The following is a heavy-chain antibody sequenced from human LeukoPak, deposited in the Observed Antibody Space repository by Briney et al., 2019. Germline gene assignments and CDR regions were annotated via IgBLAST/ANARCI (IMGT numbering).Heavy chain of an antibody. CDR1: GGSFSGYY. J-gene: IGHJ4*02. CDR2: INHSGST. CDR3: AGLVGRYSSGLYYYYFDY. V-gene: IGHV4-34*01. Sequence: SETLSLTCAVYGGSFSGYYWSWIRQPPGKGLEWIGEINHSGSTNYNPSLKSRVTISVDTSKNQFFLNLSSVTAADTAVYYCAGLVGRYSSGLYYYYFDYWGQGTLVTVSS. D-gene: IGHD3-22*01.